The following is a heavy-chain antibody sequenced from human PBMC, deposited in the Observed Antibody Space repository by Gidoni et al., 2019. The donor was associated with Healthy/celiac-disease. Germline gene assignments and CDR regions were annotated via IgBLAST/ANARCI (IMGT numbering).Heavy chain of an antibody. CDR1: GFPFDDYA. D-gene: IGHD3-3*01. CDR2: MSWNSGSI. CDR3: AKDIGHWRVRFLGHKKGGMDV. J-gene: IGHJ6*02. V-gene: IGHV3-9*01. Sequence: EVQLVESGGGLVQPGRSLSLPCAAPGFPFDDYAMHWVRQAPGKGLEWVSGMSWNSGSIGYADSVKGRFTISRDNAKNSLYLQMNSLRAEDTALYYCAKDIGHWRVRFLGHKKGGMDVWGQGTTVTVSS.